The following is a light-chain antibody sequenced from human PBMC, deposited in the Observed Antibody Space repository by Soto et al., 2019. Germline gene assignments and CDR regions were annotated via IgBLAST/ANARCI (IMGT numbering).Light chain of an antibody. J-gene: IGKJ4*01. CDR1: QSISSY. CDR2: AAS. V-gene: IGKV1-39*01. Sequence: DIQMTQSPSSLSASVGDRVTITCRASQSISSYLNWYQQKPGKAPKLLIYAASSLQSGVPSRFSGSGSGTDFTLTISRLQPEDFATYYCQQSYSTPLTVGGGTKVDSK. CDR3: QQSYSTPLT.